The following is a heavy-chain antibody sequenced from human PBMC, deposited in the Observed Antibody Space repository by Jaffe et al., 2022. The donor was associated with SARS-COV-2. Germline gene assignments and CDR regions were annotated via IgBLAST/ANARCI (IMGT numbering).Heavy chain of an antibody. V-gene: IGHV3-30-3*01. CDR1: GFTFSSYA. CDR2: ISYDGSNK. CDR3: ARDRYGDYAEAYYYGMDV. Sequence: QVQLVESGGGVVQPGRSLRLSCAASGFTFSSYAMHWVRQAPGKGLEWVAVISYDGSNKYYADSVKGRFTISRDNSKNTLYLQMNSLRAEDTAVYYCARDRYGDYAEAYYYGMDVWGQGTTVTVSS. D-gene: IGHD4-17*01. J-gene: IGHJ6*02.